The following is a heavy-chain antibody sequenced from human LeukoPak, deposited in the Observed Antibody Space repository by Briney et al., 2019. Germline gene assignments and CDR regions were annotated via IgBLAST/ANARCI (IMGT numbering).Heavy chain of an antibody. Sequence: PGGSLRLSCAASGFTFSNYGMNWVRQAPGKGLEWVSIITSGVGITYYADSVKGRFTISRDNSKNTLYLQMNSLRPEDTAVYYCARDGPNIVVAGYFDYWGQGTLVTVSS. J-gene: IGHJ4*02. CDR3: ARDGPNIVVAGYFDY. CDR2: ITSGVGIT. V-gene: IGHV3-23*01. CDR1: GFTFSNYG. D-gene: IGHD6-19*01.